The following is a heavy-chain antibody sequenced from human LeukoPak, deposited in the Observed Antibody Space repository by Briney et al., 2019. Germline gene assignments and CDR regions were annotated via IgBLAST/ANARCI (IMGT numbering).Heavy chain of an antibody. D-gene: IGHD1-1*01. CDR2: IIPIFGIA. J-gene: IGHJ6*02. CDR3: ARLSQSGNWNYYGMDV. CDR1: GGTFSSYA. Sequence: SVKVSCKASGGTFSSYAISWVRQAPGQGLEWMGRIIPIFGIANYAQKLQGRVTITADKSTSTAYMELSSLRSEDTAVYYCARLSQSGNWNYYGMDVWGQGTTVTVSS. V-gene: IGHV1-69*04.